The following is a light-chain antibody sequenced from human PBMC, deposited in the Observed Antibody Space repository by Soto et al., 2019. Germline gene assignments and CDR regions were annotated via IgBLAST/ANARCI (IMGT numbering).Light chain of an antibody. Sequence: QPVLTQPPSVSAAPGQKVTISCSGSSSNIGNNYVSWYQQLPGTAPKLLIYDNNKRPSGIPDRFSGSKSGTSATLGITGLQTGDEPDYYCGTWDSSLSAGVFGGGTQLTVL. J-gene: IGLJ2*01. CDR2: DNN. CDR1: SSNIGNNY. V-gene: IGLV1-51*01. CDR3: GTWDSSLSAGV.